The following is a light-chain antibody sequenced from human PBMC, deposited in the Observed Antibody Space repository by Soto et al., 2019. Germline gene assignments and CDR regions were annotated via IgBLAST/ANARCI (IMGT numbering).Light chain of an antibody. Sequence: DIQMTQSPSSVSASVGDRVSMTCRASQGISNWLAWYQQKPGRAPKLLIYTGSSLQSGVPSRFSGTGSGTDFTLTISSLQPEDVATYYCQQANSFPLTFGGGTKVEIK. CDR2: TGS. CDR1: QGISNW. V-gene: IGKV1-12*01. J-gene: IGKJ4*01. CDR3: QQANSFPLT.